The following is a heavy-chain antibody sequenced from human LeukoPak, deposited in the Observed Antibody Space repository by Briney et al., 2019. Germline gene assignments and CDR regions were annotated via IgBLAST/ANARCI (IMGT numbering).Heavy chain of an antibody. Sequence: PGGSLRLSCAASGFTFSSYGMHWVRQAPGKGLEWVAVISYDGSNKYYADSVKGRFTISRENAKNSLYLQMNSLRAGDTAVYFCTRRMRGLGSYSDAFDIWGQGTMVTVSS. J-gene: IGHJ3*02. CDR2: ISYDGSNK. D-gene: IGHD3-10*01. V-gene: IGHV3-30*03. CDR1: GFTFSSYG. CDR3: TRRMRGLGSYSDAFDI.